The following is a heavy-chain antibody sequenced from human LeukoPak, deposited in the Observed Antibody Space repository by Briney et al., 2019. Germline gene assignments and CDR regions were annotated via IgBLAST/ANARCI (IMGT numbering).Heavy chain of an antibody. V-gene: IGHV3-30*03. J-gene: IGHJ3*02. CDR1: GFTLSNYD. CDR3: ARDRSCSCGACSDAFDI. Sequence: GGSLRLSCAASGFTLSNYDIHWVRQPPGEGLEWVAVTSSDGINTYYIDYVKGRFTISRDKSKNTLYLQRNGLTTEDTALYYCARDRSCSCGACSDAFDIWGQGTMVTVSS. CDR2: TSSDGINT. D-gene: IGHD2-15*01.